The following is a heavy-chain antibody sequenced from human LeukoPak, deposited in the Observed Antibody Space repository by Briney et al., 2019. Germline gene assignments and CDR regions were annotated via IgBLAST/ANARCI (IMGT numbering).Heavy chain of an antibody. D-gene: IGHD3-10*01. CDR3: ARLGFGEYYFYYYMDV. V-gene: IGHV3-11*01. CDR1: GFSFADHY. CDR2: MINSGSII. J-gene: IGHJ6*03. Sequence: GGSLRLSCEASGFSFADHYMSWIRQAPGKGLEWVSYMINSGSIIYYADSVKGRFTISRDNTKTFLYLQMNSLRDEDTAVYYCARLGFGEYYFYYYMDVWGKGTAVTVSS.